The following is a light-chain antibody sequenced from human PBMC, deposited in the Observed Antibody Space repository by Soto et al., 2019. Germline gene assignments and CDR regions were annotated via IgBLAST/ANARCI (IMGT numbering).Light chain of an antibody. V-gene: IGLV2-8*01. CDR2: DVT. J-gene: IGLJ1*01. Sequence: QSVLTQSPSASGSPGQSVTISCTGTSSDIGGYNSVSWYQQHPGKAPKVMIYDVTKRPSGVPDRFSGSKSGNTASLTVSALQAEDEADYYCSSFTAGNNLVFGPATNVTV. CDR3: SSFTAGNNLV. CDR1: SSDIGGYNS.